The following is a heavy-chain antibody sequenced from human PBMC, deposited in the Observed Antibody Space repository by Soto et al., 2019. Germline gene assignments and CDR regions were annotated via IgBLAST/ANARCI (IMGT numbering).Heavy chain of an antibody. V-gene: IGHV6-1*01. CDR3: ARDRQVGNGEAPNWFDP. CDR1: GDSVSSNSAA. J-gene: IGHJ5*02. CDR2: TYYRSKWYN. D-gene: IGHD4-17*01. Sequence: KQSQTLSLTCAISGDSVSSNSAAWNWIRQSPSRGLEWLGRTYYRSKWYNDYAVSVKSRITINPDTSKNQFSLQLNSVTPEDTAVYYCARDRQVGNGEAPNWFDPWGQGTLVTVSS.